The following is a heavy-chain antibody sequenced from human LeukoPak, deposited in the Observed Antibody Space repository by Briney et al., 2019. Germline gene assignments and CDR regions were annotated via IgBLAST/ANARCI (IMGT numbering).Heavy chain of an antibody. CDR2: ISSSGSTI. V-gene: IGHV3-48*03. CDR1: GFTFSRYE. J-gene: IGHJ6*02. CDR3: ARNTTMVTGYGMDV. D-gene: IGHD5-18*01. Sequence: GGSLRLSCAASGFTFSRYEMNWVHQAPGKGLEWVSYISSSGSTIYYADSVKGRFTISRDNAKNSLYLQMNSLRAEDTAVYYCARNTTMVTGYGMDVWGQGTTVTVSS.